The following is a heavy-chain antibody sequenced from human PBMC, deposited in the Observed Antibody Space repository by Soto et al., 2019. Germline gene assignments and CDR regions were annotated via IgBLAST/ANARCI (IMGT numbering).Heavy chain of an antibody. Sequence: QLQLQEYGPGLVNPSQTLSLTCAVSGGSISSGGYSWSWIRQPPGKGLEWIGYIYHSGSTYYNPSLKSRVTISVDRSKNKFSLKLSSVTAADTAVYYCAAGGGLPRYCWCQGTLVTVSS. CDR1: GGSISSGGYS. D-gene: IGHD5-12*01. V-gene: IGHV4-30-2*01. CDR2: IYHSGST. CDR3: AAGGGLPRYC. J-gene: IGHJ4*02.